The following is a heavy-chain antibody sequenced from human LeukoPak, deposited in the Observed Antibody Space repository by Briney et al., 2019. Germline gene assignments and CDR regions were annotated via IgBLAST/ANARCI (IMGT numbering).Heavy chain of an antibody. V-gene: IGHV4-39*02. CDR2: IFRTGST. CDR3: ARRVGFYGSGSLNYFDP. Sequence: SETLSLTCSVSGVSIGTSSYYWGWIRQPPGKGLQWFGSIFRTGSTYYSASLKSRLSISVDTSKNHIVLKLTSVTAADTAVYFCARRVGFYGSGSLNYFDPWGQGILVSVSS. D-gene: IGHD3-10*01. J-gene: IGHJ5*01. CDR1: GVSIGTSSYY.